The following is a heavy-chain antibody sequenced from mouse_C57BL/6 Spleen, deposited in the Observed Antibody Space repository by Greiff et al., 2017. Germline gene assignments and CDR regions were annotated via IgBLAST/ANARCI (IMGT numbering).Heavy chain of an antibody. CDR2: ISSGSSTI. V-gene: IGHV5-17*01. J-gene: IGHJ2*01. Sequence: EVMLVESGGGLVKPGGSLQLSCAASGFTFSDYGMHWVRQAPEKGLEWVAYISSGSSTIYYADTVKGRFTISRDNAKNTLFLQMTSLRSEDTAMYYCARPGNNYGYYYDYWGQGTTLTVSS. CDR1: GFTFSDYG. CDR3: ARPGNNYGYYYDY. D-gene: IGHD1-1*01.